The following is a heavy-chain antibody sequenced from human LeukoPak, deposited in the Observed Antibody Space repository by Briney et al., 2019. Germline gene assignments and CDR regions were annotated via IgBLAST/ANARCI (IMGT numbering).Heavy chain of an antibody. D-gene: IGHD1-26*01. CDR1: GFTFSSYW. J-gene: IGHJ3*02. CDR2: INTDGSST. Sequence: PGGSLRLSCAASGFTFSSYWMHWVRHAPGKGLVWVSRINTDGSSTSYADSVKGRFTISRDNAKNTLYLQMNSLRAEDTAVYYCARELMGDDAFDIWGQGTMVTVSS. CDR3: ARELMGDDAFDI. V-gene: IGHV3-74*01.